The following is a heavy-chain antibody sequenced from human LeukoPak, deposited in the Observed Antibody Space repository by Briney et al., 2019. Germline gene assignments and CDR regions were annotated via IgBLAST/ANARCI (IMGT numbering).Heavy chain of an antibody. CDR3: ARGYLSGSCYSD. CDR1: GGSFSGYY. Sequence: SETLSLTCAVYGGSFSGYYWSWIRQPPGKGLEWIGEINHSGSTNYNPSLKSRVTISVDTSKNQFSLKLSYVTAADTAVYYCARGYLSGSCYSDWGQGTLVTVSS. V-gene: IGHV4-34*01. CDR2: INHSGST. J-gene: IGHJ4*02. D-gene: IGHD2-15*01.